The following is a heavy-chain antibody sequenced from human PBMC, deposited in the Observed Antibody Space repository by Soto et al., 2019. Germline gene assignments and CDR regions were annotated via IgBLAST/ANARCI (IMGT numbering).Heavy chain of an antibody. CDR1: VFTFIAHW. J-gene: IGHJ3*02. V-gene: IGHV3-7*03. D-gene: IGHD3-10*01. CDR2: INQDGRKK. Sequence: PGGSLRLSCAFSVFTFIAHWMNWVRQAPGKGLEWVTNINQDGRKKYYLASVEGRFTISRDNAEKPLYLQMNSLRDEDAAVYYCARDPDSMEGVAFDIWGQGTKVTVSS. CDR3: ARDPDSMEGVAFDI.